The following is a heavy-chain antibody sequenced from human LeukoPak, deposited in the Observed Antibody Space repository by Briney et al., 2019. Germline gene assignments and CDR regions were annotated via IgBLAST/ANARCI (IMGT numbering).Heavy chain of an antibody. D-gene: IGHD1-26*01. Sequence: GASVKVSCKAAGYTFMKYAISWVRQAPGQGPEWIGWISTNTGNPTYAQGFTGHFVFSLDTSVSTAYLQINSLQTEDTAVYYCARDPSGAHSLFDYWGQGTLVTVSS. CDR3: ARDPSGAHSLFDY. CDR1: GYTFMKYA. CDR2: ISTNTGNP. V-gene: IGHV7-4-1*02. J-gene: IGHJ4*02.